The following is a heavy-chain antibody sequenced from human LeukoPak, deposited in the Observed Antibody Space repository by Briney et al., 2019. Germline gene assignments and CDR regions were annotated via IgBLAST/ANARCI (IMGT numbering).Heavy chain of an antibody. Sequence: PGGSLRLSCAASGFIFSNYEMNWVRQAPGKGLELVSYIGSSGSYIYYADSVKGRFTISRDNAKNSLYLQMNSLRAEDTAVYYCARDGGTYYDFWSGYSNYYYYYYMDVWGKGTTVTVSS. CDR1: GFIFSNYE. V-gene: IGHV3-21*05. J-gene: IGHJ6*03. CDR2: IGSSGSYI. D-gene: IGHD3-3*01. CDR3: ARDGGTYYDFWSGYSNYYYYYYMDV.